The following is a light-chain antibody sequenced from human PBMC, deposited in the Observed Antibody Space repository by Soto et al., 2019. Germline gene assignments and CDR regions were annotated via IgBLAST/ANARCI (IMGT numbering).Light chain of an antibody. J-gene: IGKJ2*01. CDR2: GAS. Sequence: EIVLTQSPGTLSLSPGERATFSCRASQTVSNSLVWYQQKPGQVPRLLIYGASSRGTGIPDRFSGSGSGADFTLTISRLEPEDSAVYYCQQYCSSPYTFGQGTRLEIK. CDR3: QQYCSSPYT. CDR1: QTVSNS. V-gene: IGKV3-20*01.